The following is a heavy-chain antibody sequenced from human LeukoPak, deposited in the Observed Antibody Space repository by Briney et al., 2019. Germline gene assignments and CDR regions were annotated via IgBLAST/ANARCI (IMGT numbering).Heavy chain of an antibody. V-gene: IGHV4-34*01. CDR2: INHSGRT. CDR3: ARGQFQRDH. D-gene: IGHD5-24*01. CDR1: GGSFSGYF. J-gene: IGHJ4*02. Sequence: SETLSLTCAVYGGSFSGYFWSWIRQPPGKGLEWIGEINHSGRTNYNPSLKSRVTMSVDTSKNQFSLNLNSVTAAVTAVYYCARGQFQRDHWGQGTLVTVSS.